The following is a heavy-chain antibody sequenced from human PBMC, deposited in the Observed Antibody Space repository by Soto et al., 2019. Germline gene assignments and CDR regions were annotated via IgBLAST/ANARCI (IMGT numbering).Heavy chain of an antibody. Sequence: QVQLQQWGAGLLKPSETLSLTCAVYGGSFSDYYWTWIRQPPGKGLEWIGEINHRGSTNYNPSLKSRVTILIDTPKNQFSLKLRSVTAADTAVYFCARPRGPGAIYNWFDPWGQGTLVTVSS. J-gene: IGHJ5*02. CDR3: ARPRGPGAIYNWFDP. CDR1: GGSFSDYY. D-gene: IGHD2-21*01. CDR2: INHRGST. V-gene: IGHV4-34*01.